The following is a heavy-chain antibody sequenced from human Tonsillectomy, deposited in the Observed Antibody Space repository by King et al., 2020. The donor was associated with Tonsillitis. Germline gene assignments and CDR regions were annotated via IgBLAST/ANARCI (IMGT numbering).Heavy chain of an antibody. J-gene: IGHJ4*02. CDR3: ARGLSSSCYPDN. CDR2: IYTAGHT. V-gene: IGHV4-4*07. D-gene: IGHD6-13*01. Sequence: QLQESGPGLVKPSETLSLTCTVSGSSISGYYWSWVRQAAGKGLEWIGRIYTAGHTNYNPSLKSRVTMSLDTPNNQFSLTLTSLTAADTAVYYCARGLSSSCYPDNWGQGTLVTVSS. CDR1: GSSISGYY.